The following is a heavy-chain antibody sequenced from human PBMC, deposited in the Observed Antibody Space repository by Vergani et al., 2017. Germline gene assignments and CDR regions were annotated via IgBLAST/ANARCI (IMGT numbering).Heavy chain of an antibody. J-gene: IGHJ4*02. Sequence: QLQLQESGPGLVKPSETLSLTCTVSGGSISSYYWSWIRQPPGKGLEWIGYIYYSGSTNYNPSLKSRVTISVDTSKNQFSLKLSSVTAADTAVYYCARLSPILSAFDYWGQGTLVTVSS. CDR3: ARLSPILSAFDY. CDR1: GGSISSYY. V-gene: IGHV4-59*01. CDR2: IYYSGST. D-gene: IGHD2-2*01.